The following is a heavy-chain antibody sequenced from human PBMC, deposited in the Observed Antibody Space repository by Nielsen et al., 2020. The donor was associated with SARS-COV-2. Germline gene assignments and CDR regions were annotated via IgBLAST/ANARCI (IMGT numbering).Heavy chain of an antibody. CDR3: AAHIAVAGWGGFDY. CDR2: IIPIFGTA. Sequence: SVKVSCKASGGTFSSYAISWVRQAPGQGLEWMGGIIPIFGTANYAQKFQGRVTITADESTSTAYMELSSLRSEDTAVYYCAAHIAVAGWGGFDYWGQGTRVTVSS. D-gene: IGHD6-19*01. J-gene: IGHJ4*02. V-gene: IGHV1-69*13. CDR1: GGTFSSYA.